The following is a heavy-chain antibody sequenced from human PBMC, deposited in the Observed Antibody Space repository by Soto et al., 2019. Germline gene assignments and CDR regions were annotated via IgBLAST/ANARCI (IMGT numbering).Heavy chain of an antibody. Sequence: GGSLRLSCAASGFTFDDYAMHWVRQAPGKGLEWVSGISWNSGSIGYADSVKGRFTISRDNAKNSLYLQMNSLRAEDTALYYCAKARIAAAGLNWFDPWGQGTLVTVSS. J-gene: IGHJ5*02. V-gene: IGHV3-9*01. CDR3: AKARIAAAGLNWFDP. CDR2: ISWNSGSI. CDR1: GFTFDDYA. D-gene: IGHD6-13*01.